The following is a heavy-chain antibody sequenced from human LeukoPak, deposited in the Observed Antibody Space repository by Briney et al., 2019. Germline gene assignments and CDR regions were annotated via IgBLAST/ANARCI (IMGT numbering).Heavy chain of an antibody. V-gene: IGHV3-21*01. CDR3: ARVAGGKFHLDY. Sequence: PGGSLRLSCAASGFASSTYSMNWVRQAPGKGLEWISSITSTGTYIYYADSVKGRFTISRDNAKNSLYLQMNSLRAEDTAVYFCARVAGGKFHLDYWGQGTQVTVSS. J-gene: IGHJ4*02. CDR2: ITSTGTYI. CDR1: GFASSTYS. D-gene: IGHD6-13*01.